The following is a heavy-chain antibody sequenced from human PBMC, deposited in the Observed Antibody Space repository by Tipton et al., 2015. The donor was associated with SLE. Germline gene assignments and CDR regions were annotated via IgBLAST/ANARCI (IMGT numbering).Heavy chain of an antibody. CDR2: IKQDGSEK. CDR1: GFTFSSYW. CDR3: ARDGFSYDSIGLPAGMDV. J-gene: IGHJ6*02. V-gene: IGHV3-7*05. D-gene: IGHD3-22*01. Sequence: SLRLSCAASGFTFSSYWMSWVRQAPGKGLEWVANIKQDGSEKYYVDSVKGRFTISRDNAKNSLYLQMNSLRAEDTAVYYCARDGFSYDSIGLPAGMDVWGQGTTVTVSS.